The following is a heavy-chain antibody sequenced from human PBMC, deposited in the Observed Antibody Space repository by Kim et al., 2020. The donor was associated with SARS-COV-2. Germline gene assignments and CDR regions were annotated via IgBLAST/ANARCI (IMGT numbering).Heavy chain of an antibody. CDR1: GFTFSDYY. CDR2: ISSSGSTI. CDR3: ARGAGYCSSTSCYPLRAYGMDV. Sequence: GGSLRLSCAASGFTFSDYYMSWIRQAPGKGLEWVSYISSSGSTIYYADSVKGRFTISRDNAKNSLYLQMNSLIAEDTAVYYCARGAGYCSSTSCYPLRAYGMDVWGQGTTVTVSS. D-gene: IGHD2-2*01. J-gene: IGHJ6*02. V-gene: IGHV3-11*04.